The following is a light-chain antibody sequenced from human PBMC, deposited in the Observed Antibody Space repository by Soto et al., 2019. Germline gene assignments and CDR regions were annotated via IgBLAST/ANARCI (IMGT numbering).Light chain of an antibody. Sequence: QSALTQPASVSGSPGQSITISCTGTSSDVGSYNLVSWYQQHPGKAPKLMIYEDNKRPSGVSNRFSGSKSGNTASLTISGLQAEDEADYYCCSYARSSTLVFGGGTKLTVL. V-gene: IGLV2-23*01. CDR1: SSDVGSYNL. J-gene: IGLJ3*02. CDR3: CSYARSSTLV. CDR2: EDN.